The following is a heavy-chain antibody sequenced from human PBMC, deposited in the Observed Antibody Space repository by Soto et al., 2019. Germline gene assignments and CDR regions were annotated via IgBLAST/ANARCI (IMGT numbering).Heavy chain of an antibody. D-gene: IGHD7-27*01. Sequence: QVPLQQWGAGLLKPSETLSLTCAVYGWSFSGYYWNWIRQPPGKGLEWIGEINHSGSTNYNPSLKRRVTIPVDTSKNQFSLKMSSVTAADTVGYYCARGWGRIFDYWGQGTLVTVYS. CDR2: INHSGST. CDR3: ARGWGRIFDY. CDR1: GWSFSGYY. J-gene: IGHJ4*02. V-gene: IGHV4-34*01.